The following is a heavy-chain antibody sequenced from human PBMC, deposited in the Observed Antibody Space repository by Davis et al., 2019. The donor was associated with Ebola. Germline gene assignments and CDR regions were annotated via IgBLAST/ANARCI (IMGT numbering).Heavy chain of an antibody. CDR2: INPKSGGA. CDR1: GYSFKSYG. CDR3: ATAWGRGAFDI. D-gene: IGHD3-16*01. Sequence: ASVKVSCKTSGYSFKSYGITWVRQAPGQGLEWMGWINPKSGGAKNAQKFQGRVTMTRDTSINTVYMELSSLRSDDTAVYYCATAWGRGAFDIWGQGTMVTVSS. J-gene: IGHJ3*02. V-gene: IGHV1-2*02.